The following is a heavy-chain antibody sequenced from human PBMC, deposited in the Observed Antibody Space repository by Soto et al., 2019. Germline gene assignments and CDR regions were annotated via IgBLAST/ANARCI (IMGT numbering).Heavy chain of an antibody. V-gene: IGHV4-34*01. CDR3: ARVYYGSGSFPWYYFDY. D-gene: IGHD3-10*01. Sequence: SETLSLTCAVYGGSFSGYYWSWIRQPPGKGLEWIGEINHSGSTNYNPSLKSRVTISVDTSKNQFSLKLSSVTAADTAVYYCARVYYGSGSFPWYYFDYWGQGTLVTVS. J-gene: IGHJ4*02. CDR2: INHSGST. CDR1: GGSFSGYY.